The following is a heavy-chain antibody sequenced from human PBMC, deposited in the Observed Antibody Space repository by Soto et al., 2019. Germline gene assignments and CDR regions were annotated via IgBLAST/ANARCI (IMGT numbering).Heavy chain of an antibody. J-gene: IGHJ4*02. Sequence: SETLSLTCTVSGGSISSYYWSWIRQPPGKGLEWIGYIYYSGSTNYNPSLKSRVTISVDTSKNQFSLKLSSVTAADTAVYYCARRMSSGWYWYFDYWGQGTLVTRLL. V-gene: IGHV4-59*01. D-gene: IGHD6-19*01. CDR1: GGSISSYY. CDR3: ARRMSSGWYWYFDY. CDR2: IYYSGST.